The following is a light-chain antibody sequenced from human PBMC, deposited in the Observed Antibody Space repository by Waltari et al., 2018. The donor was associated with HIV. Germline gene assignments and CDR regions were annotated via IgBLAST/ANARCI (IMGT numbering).Light chain of an antibody. Sequence: QSVLTQPPSASGTPGQRAPIYCTGNTSNTGSKYPYWSLQPPGTAPKLLIYRNNQRPSGVPDRFSGSKSGTSASLAISGLRSEDEADYYCAAWDDSLSGLHWVFGGGTKLTVL. V-gene: IGLV1-47*01. CDR1: TSNTGSKY. CDR2: RNN. J-gene: IGLJ3*02. CDR3: AAWDDSLSGLHWV.